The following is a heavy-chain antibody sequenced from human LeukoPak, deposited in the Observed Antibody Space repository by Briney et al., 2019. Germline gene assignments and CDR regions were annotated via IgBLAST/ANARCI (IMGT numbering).Heavy chain of an antibody. CDR2: ISGSGGST. J-gene: IGHJ4*02. V-gene: IGHV3-23*01. D-gene: IGHD3-10*01. Sequence: GGSLRLSCAASGFTFSSYAMSWVRQAPGKGLEWVSAISGSGGSTYYADSVKGRFTISRDNSKNTLYLQMNSLRAEDTAVYYCAKGGRYYYGSGSYPDYRGQGTLVTVSS. CDR3: AKGGRYYYGSGSYPDY. CDR1: GFTFSSYA.